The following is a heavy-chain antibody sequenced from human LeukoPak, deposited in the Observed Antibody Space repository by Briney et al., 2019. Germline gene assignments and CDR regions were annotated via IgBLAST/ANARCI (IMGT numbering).Heavy chain of an antibody. D-gene: IGHD3-10*01. J-gene: IGHJ6*03. Sequence: GGSLRLSCAASGFTFSSYEMNWVRQAPGKGLEWVSYISSSGSTIYYADSVKGRFTISRDNSKNTLYLQMNSLRAEDTAVYYCAKDRTLWFGGYYMDVWGKGTTVTVSS. CDR2: ISSSGSTI. CDR3: AKDRTLWFGGYYMDV. V-gene: IGHV3-48*03. CDR1: GFTFSSYE.